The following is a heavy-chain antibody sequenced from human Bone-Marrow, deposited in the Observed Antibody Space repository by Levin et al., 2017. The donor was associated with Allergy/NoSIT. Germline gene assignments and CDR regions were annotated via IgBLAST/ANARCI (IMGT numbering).Heavy chain of an antibody. CDR2: ISRGGNT. V-gene: IGHV3-23*01. Sequence: GGSLRLSCAASGFIFNNYAMSWVRQAPGKGLEWVSAISRGGNTFYPDSVKGRFTISRDNSKNTLYLQMSSLRAEDAAVYLCARAEAYGTGWYGKNDYWGQGTLATVSS. J-gene: IGHJ4*02. CDR1: GFIFNNYA. CDR3: ARAEAYGTGWYGKNDY. D-gene: IGHD6-19*01.